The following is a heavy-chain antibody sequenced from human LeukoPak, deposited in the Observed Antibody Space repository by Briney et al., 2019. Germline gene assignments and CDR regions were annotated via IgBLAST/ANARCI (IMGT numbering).Heavy chain of an antibody. CDR2: INAGNGNT. D-gene: IGHD6-19*01. CDR3: AREVAAVAGTEAGY. V-gene: IGHV1-3*01. CDR1: GYTFTSYA. Sequence: ASVKVSCKASGYTFTSYAMHWVRQAPGQRLEWMGWINAGNGNTKYSQKFQGRVTITRDTSASTAYMELSSLRSEDTAVYYCAREVAAVAGTEAGYWGQGTLVTVSS. J-gene: IGHJ4*02.